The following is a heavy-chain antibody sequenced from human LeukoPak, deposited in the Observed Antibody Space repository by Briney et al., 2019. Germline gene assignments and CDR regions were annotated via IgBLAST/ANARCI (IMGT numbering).Heavy chain of an antibody. V-gene: IGHV3-30-3*01. CDR2: ISYDGNNK. CDR1: GFTFNTFA. CDR3: ARDGRGYSYGYGFDD. Sequence: GGSLRLSCAASGFTFNTFAMHWVRQPPGQGLEWVAVISYDGNNKYYADSVKGRVTISRENSNNTLFLQMTTLRVEDTAVYYCARDGRGYSYGYGFDDWGQGALVTVSS. D-gene: IGHD5-18*01. J-gene: IGHJ4*02.